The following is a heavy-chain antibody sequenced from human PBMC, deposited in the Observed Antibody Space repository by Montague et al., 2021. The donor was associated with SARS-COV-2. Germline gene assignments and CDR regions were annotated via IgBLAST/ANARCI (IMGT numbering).Heavy chain of an antibody. CDR2: ISSSGRTL. V-gene: IGHV3-11*01. J-gene: IGHJ3*02. CDR1: GFTFSDYY. CDR3: ARDQQRITIFGVVISDAFDI. Sequence: SLRLSCAASGFTFSDYYMSWIRQAPGKGLEWVSYISSSGRTLYYAYSXXGRFTISRDNAKNSLFLQMNSLRAEDTAVYYCARDQQRITIFGVVISDAFDIWGQGTMVTVSS. D-gene: IGHD3-3*01.